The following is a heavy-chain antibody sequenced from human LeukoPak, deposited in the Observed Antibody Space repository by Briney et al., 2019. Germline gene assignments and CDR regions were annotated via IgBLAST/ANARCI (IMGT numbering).Heavy chain of an antibody. J-gene: IGHJ4*02. CDR2: IYYSGST. V-gene: IGHV4-59*01. CDR1: GGSISSYY. CDR3: ARDGPYYYGSGSYL. D-gene: IGHD3-10*01. Sequence: SETLSLTCTVSGGSISSYYWSWIRQPPGKGLEWIGYIYYSGSTNYNPSLKSRVTISVDTSNNQFSLKLSSVTAADTAVYYCARDGPYYYGSGSYLWGQGTLVTVSS.